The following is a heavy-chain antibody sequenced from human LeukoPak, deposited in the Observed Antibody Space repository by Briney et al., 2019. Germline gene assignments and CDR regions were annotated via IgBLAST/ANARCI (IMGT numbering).Heavy chain of an antibody. CDR3: ARRAGAYSRPYDY. CDR2: ISSSSSYI. D-gene: IGHD4/OR15-4a*01. Sequence: GGSLRLSCAASGFTFSSYSMNWVRQAPGKGLEWVSSISSSSSYIYYADSMKGRFTISRDNSKNTLYLQMNSLRAEDTAVYYCARRAGAYSRPYDYWGQGTLVTVSS. J-gene: IGHJ4*02. V-gene: IGHV3-21*04. CDR1: GFTFSSYS.